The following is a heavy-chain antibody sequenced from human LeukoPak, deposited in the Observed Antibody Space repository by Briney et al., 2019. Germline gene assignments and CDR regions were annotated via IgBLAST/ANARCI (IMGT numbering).Heavy chain of an antibody. D-gene: IGHD1-26*01. Sequence: GGSLRLSCAASGFSFSGYWMGWVRQAPEKGLEWVANIAHDGSEKKNVESVRGHFTISRDNAKNTLYLQINSLTVEDTGVYYCARPSQYSGSYFDSWGQGTLVTVSS. V-gene: IGHV3-7*01. J-gene: IGHJ4*02. CDR3: ARPSQYSGSYFDS. CDR2: IAHDGSEK. CDR1: GFSFSGYW.